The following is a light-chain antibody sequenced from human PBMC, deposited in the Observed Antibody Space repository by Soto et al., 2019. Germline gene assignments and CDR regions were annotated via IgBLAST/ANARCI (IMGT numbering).Light chain of an antibody. V-gene: IGKV4-1*01. J-gene: IGKJ5*01. CDR3: QQYYEPPPIS. Sequence: DIVMTQSPDSLAVSLGERATINCKSSQSVLFRSNNKNYLAWYQQKPGQPPKLLIYWASTRESGVPDRYSGSGSRTDFSLTISSLQAEDVAVYYCQQYYEPPPISFGQGTRLEIK. CDR2: WAS. CDR1: QSVLFRSNNKNY.